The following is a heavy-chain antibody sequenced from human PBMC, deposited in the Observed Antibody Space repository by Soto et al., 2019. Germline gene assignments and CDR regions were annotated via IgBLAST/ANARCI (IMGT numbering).Heavy chain of an antibody. CDR1: GFTVSSNY. D-gene: IGHD3-9*01. CDR3: ASGADILTGPNHDY. CDR2: IYSGGST. Sequence: EVQLVESGGGLVQPGGSLRLSCAASGFTVSSNYMSWVRQAPGKGLEWVSVIYSGGSTYYADSVKGRFTISRDNSKNTLYLQMYSLRAEDRAVYYWASGADILTGPNHDYWGQGTLVTVSS. V-gene: IGHV3-66*01. J-gene: IGHJ4*02.